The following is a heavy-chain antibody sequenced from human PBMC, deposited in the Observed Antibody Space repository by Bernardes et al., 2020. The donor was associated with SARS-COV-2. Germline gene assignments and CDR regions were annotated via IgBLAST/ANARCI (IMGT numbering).Heavy chain of an antibody. CDR1: GFTFSSYA. Sequence: GSLRLSCAASGFTFSSYAMSWVRQAPGKGLEWVSAISGSGGSTYYADSVKGRFTISRDNSKNTLYLQMNSLRAEDTAVYYCAKDPPIVVPAARRRFDYWGQGTLVTVSS. V-gene: IGHV3-23*01. CDR3: AKDPPIVVPAARRRFDY. CDR2: ISGSGGST. D-gene: IGHD2-2*01. J-gene: IGHJ4*02.